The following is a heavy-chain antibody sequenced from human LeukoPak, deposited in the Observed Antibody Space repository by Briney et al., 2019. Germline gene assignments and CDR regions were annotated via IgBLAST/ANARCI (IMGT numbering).Heavy chain of an antibody. D-gene: IGHD6-6*01. Sequence: SSETLSLTCTVSGGSISSYYWSWIRQPPGKGLEWIGYIYYSGSTNYNPSLKSRITISVDTSKKQFSLKVSSVTAADTAVYYCARFSYSSSDFDYWGQGTLVTVSS. CDR2: IYYSGST. J-gene: IGHJ4*02. CDR1: GGSISSYY. CDR3: ARFSYSSSDFDY. V-gene: IGHV4-59*01.